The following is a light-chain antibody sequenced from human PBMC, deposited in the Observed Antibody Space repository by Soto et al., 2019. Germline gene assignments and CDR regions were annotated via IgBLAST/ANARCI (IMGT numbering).Light chain of an antibody. CDR1: QSVSSN. Sequence: EIVMTQSPATLSLSPGERATLSCRASQSVSSNLAWYQQKHGQAPRLLIYGASTRATGIPARFSGSGSGTEFTLTISSLHSEDVAVYYCQQYNNWPWTFGQGTKVEIK. J-gene: IGKJ1*01. CDR2: GAS. CDR3: QQYNNWPWT. V-gene: IGKV3-15*01.